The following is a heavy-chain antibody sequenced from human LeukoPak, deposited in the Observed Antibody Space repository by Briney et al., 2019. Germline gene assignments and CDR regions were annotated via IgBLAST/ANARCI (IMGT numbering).Heavy chain of an antibody. CDR3: ARHQYSYGPDY. Sequence: PSETLSLTCAVSGYSIGSGYYWGWIRQPPGKGLDWIASLYHSGSTYYNPSLKSRVTISVDTSKNHFSLKLRSVTAADTAVYYCARHQYSYGPDYWGQGTLVTVSS. D-gene: IGHD5-18*01. V-gene: IGHV4-38-2*01. CDR2: LYHSGST. J-gene: IGHJ4*02. CDR1: GYSIGSGYY.